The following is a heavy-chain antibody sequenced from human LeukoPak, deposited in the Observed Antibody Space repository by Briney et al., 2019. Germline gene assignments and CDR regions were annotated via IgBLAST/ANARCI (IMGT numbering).Heavy chain of an antibody. CDR1: GGSITTTTYY. Sequence: PSETLSLTCTVSGGSITTTTYYWGWIRQPPGKGPEWIGSIYYSGNTYYNPSLKSRVTISLDTSKNQFSLKVSSVTAADTAIYYCAKDFSSASYTYYYYYMDVWGKGTTVTVSS. V-gene: IGHV4-39*07. D-gene: IGHD6-25*01. CDR2: IYYSGNT. CDR3: AKDFSSASYTYYYYYMDV. J-gene: IGHJ6*03.